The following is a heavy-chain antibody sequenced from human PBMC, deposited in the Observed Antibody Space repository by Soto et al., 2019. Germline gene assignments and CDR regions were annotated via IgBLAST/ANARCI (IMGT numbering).Heavy chain of an antibody. D-gene: IGHD3-22*01. CDR2: IDPSDSYT. Sequence: GESLKISCMGSVYSFTSYWISWVRQMPGKGLEWMGRIDPSDSYTNYSPSFQGHVTIPADKSISTAYLQWSSLKASDTAMYYCAREEGGTMIVVVDAFDIWGQGTMVTVSS. V-gene: IGHV5-10-1*01. J-gene: IGHJ3*02. CDR3: AREEGGTMIVVVDAFDI. CDR1: VYSFTSYW.